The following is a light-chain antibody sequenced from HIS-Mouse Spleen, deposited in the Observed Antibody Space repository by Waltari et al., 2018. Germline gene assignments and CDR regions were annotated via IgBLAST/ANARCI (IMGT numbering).Light chain of an antibody. CDR3: MIWHSSAWV. J-gene: IGLJ3*02. V-gene: IGLV5-45*03. CDR2: YKSDSDK. CDR1: SVINVGTYR. Sequence: QAVLTQPSSLSASPGASASLTCTLRSVINVGTYRIYWYQQKPGIRPQYLLRYKSDSDKQQGSGVPSRFSGSKDASANAGILLISGLQSEDEADYYCMIWHSSAWVFGGGTKLTV.